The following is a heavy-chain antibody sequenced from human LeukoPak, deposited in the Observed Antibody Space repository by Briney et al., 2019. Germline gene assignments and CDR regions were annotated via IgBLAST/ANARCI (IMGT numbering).Heavy chain of an antibody. CDR2: ISSSSSYI. Sequence: GGSLRLSCAASGITFSSYSMNWVRQAPGKGLEWVSSISSSSSYIYYADLVKGRFTISRDNAKNSLYLQMNSLRAEDTAVYYCARVVTAGGGDYWGQGTLVTVSS. J-gene: IGHJ4*02. V-gene: IGHV3-21*01. CDR1: GITFSSYS. CDR3: ARVVTAGGGDY. D-gene: IGHD2-21*02.